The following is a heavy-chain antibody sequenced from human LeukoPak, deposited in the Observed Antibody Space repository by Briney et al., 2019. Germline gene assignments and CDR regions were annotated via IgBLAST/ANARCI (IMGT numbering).Heavy chain of an antibody. J-gene: IGHJ6*03. V-gene: IGHV3-30*04. CDR1: GFTFSSYA. CDR3: ARALYDSSGSYYYYYMDA. CDR2: ITYDGSNK. Sequence: GGSLRLSCAASGFTFSSYAMHWVRQAPGKGLEWVAVITYDGSNKYYADSVKGRFTISRDNSKNTLYLQMNSLRAEDTAVYYCARALYDSSGSYYYYYMDAWGKGTTVTVSS. D-gene: IGHD3-22*01.